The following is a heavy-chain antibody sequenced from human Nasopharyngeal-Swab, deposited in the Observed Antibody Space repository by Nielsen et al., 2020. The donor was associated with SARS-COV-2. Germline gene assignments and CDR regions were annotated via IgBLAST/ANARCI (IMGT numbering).Heavy chain of an antibody. Sequence: SQTLSLTCAVYGGSLSGYYWSWIRQPPGKGLEWIGEINHSGSTNYNPSLKSRVTISVDTSKNQFSLKLSSLTAADTAVYYCASGTGQEGSYWGQGTLVTVSS. CDR3: ASGTGQEGSY. V-gene: IGHV4-34*01. CDR2: INHSGST. J-gene: IGHJ4*02. CDR1: GGSLSGYY.